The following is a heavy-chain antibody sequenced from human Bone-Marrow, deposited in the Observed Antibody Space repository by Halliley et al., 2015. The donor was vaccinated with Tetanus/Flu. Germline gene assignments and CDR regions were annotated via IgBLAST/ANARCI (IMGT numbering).Heavy chain of an antibody. V-gene: IGHV3-7*03. D-gene: IGHD3-10*01. CDR2: IKEDGSEK. J-gene: IGHJ6*02. Sequence: SLRLSCAASGFALSSYWMTWVRQAPGKGLEWVANIKEDGSEKHYVDSVQGRFTVSRDNAKNSLILQMSSLRGEDTAVYYCARVMNRGGPYYYYGMDVWGQGTTVPVSS. CDR3: ARVMNRGGPYYYYGMDV. CDR1: GFALSSYW.